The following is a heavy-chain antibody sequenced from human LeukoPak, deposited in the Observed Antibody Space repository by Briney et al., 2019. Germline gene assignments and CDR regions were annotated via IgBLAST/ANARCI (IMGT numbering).Heavy chain of an antibody. Sequence: GGPLRTSCEAPESSFSDYYMTWIRQVSGKGLEWVSYISPSGSTIRNADSVKGRFTISRDNTRNSLYLQMSSLRADDTAVYYCARAGRGFTYGYSDSWGQGTLVTVSS. CDR2: ISPSGSTI. J-gene: IGHJ4*02. CDR1: ESSFSDYY. V-gene: IGHV3-11*01. CDR3: ARAGRGFTYGYSDS. D-gene: IGHD2-8*01.